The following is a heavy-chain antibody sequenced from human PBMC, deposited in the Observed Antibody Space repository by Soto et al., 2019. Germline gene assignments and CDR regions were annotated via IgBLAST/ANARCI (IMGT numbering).Heavy chain of an antibody. Sequence: QVQLQESGPGLVKPSQTLSLTCTVSGGSISSGDYYWSWIRQPPGQGLEWIGYISSSGSTYYNPSLKSRVTTSVATSKSQLSLKLVFVTAADTAVYYCARASPVVIAVWGQGTTVTVSS. V-gene: IGHV4-30-4*01. CDR3: ARASPVVIAV. CDR1: GGSISSGDYY. J-gene: IGHJ6*02. D-gene: IGHD3-16*02. CDR2: ISSSGST.